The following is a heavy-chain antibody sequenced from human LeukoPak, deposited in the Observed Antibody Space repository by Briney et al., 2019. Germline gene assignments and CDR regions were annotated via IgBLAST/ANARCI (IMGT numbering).Heavy chain of an antibody. J-gene: IGHJ4*02. Sequence: SETLSLTCTVSDGSITDYYRSWIRQPPGKGLEWVAYIYSNGNADYNPSLESRVTMSIDTSKNQFSLKLTSVTAADTAVYFCARAAGNSYYFDFWGRGTLVTVSS. D-gene: IGHD5-18*01. CDR3: ARAAGNSYYFDF. V-gene: IGHV4-59*01. CDR2: IYSNGNA. CDR1: DGSITDYY.